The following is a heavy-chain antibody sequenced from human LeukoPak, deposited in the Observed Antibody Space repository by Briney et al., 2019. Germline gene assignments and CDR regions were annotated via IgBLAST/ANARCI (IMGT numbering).Heavy chain of an antibody. V-gene: IGHV3-23*01. J-gene: IGHJ4*02. Sequence: SGGSLRLSCAASGFTFSSYAMSWVRQAPGKGLEWVSAISGSGGSTYYADSVKGRFTISRDNSKNTLYLQMNSLRAEDTAVYYCAKDRPYSSGWYHYFDYWGQGTLVTVSS. CDR1: GFTFSSYA. CDR2: ISGSGGST. D-gene: IGHD6-19*01. CDR3: AKDRPYSSGWYHYFDY.